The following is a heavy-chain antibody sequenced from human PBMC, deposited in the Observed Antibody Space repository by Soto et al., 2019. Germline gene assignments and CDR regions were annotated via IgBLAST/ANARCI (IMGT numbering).Heavy chain of an antibody. V-gene: IGHV3-23*01. J-gene: IGHJ4*02. Sequence: EVQLLESGGGLVQPGGSLRLSCAASGFTFSSYAMSWVRQAPGKGLEWVSAISGSGGSTYYADSVKGRFTISRDNSKNTLYLQMNSLRAEDTAVYYCAKARFPGYSYGWFGDYWGQGTLVTVSS. CDR2: ISGSGGST. CDR3: AKARFPGYSYGWFGDY. D-gene: IGHD5-18*01. CDR1: GFTFSSYA.